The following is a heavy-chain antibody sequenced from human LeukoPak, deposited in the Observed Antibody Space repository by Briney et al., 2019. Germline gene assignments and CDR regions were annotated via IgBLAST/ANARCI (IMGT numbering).Heavy chain of an antibody. D-gene: IGHD3-9*01. J-gene: IGHJ4*02. V-gene: IGHV1-8*01. CDR3: AGGGPLAGGYFDWAPGD. CDR1: GYTFTSYD. Sequence: ASVMVSCKASGYTFTSYDINWVRQATGQGLEWMGWMNPNSGNTGYAQKFQGRVTMTRNTSISTAYMELSSLRSEDTAVYYCAGGGPLAGGYFDWAPGDWGQGTLVTVSS. CDR2: MNPNSGNT.